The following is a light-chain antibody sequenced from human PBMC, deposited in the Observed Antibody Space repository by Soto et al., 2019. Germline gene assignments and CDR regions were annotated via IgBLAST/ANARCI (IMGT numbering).Light chain of an antibody. CDR2: EVS. V-gene: IGLV2-14*01. CDR3: SSYTSSSTTYV. CDR1: ISDVGGYNY. Sequence: QPALTQPSSVSGSPGASITISCTGTISDVGGYNYVSWYQQHPGKAPKLMIYEVSNLPSGVSNRFSGSKSGNTSSLTISGLQAGDEADYYCSSYTSSSTTYVYGTGTKVNVL. J-gene: IGLJ1*01.